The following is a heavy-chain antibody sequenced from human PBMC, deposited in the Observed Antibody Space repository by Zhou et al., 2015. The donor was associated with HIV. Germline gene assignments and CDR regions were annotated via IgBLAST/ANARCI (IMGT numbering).Heavy chain of an antibody. CDR1: GGTFSGSD. V-gene: IGHV1-69*17. D-gene: IGHD2-2*01. Sequence: LVQSGTEVRKPGSSVNVSCKASGGTFSGSDISWVRQAPGQGLEWMGGITPMFDIKNYAQRFRARLNISVDQSTSTAYMELSSLRSEDTAVYYCARDIVVVPAPVIEDYYYYGMDVWGQGTTVTVSS. CDR2: ITPMFDIK. CDR3: ARDIVVVPAPVIEDYYYYGMDV. J-gene: IGHJ6*02.